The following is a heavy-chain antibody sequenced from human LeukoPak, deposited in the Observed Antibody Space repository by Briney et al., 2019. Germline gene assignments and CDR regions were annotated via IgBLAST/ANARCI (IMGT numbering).Heavy chain of an antibody. V-gene: IGHV4-30-4*01. J-gene: IGHJ5*02. CDR3: ARGIVVVPAAILNWFDP. CDR2: IYYSGST. Sequence: SQTLSLTCTVSGGSISSGDYYWSWIRQPPGKGLEWIGDIYYSGSTYYNPSLKSRVTISVDTSKNQFSLKLSSVTAADTAVYYCARGIVVVPAAILNWFDPWGQGTLVTVSS. CDR1: GGSISSGDYY. D-gene: IGHD2-2*02.